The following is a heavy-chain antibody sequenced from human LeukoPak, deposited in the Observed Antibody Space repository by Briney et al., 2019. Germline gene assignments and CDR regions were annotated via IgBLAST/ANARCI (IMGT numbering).Heavy chain of an antibody. CDR3: AKDLYSSSLDY. V-gene: IGHV3-30*18. CDR2: ISYDGSNK. CDR1: GFTFSSSW. D-gene: IGHD6-13*01. Sequence: GGSLRLSCAASGFTFSSSWMSWVRQAPGKGLEWVAVISYDGSNKYYADSVKGRFTISRDNSKNTLYLQMNSLRAEDTAVYYCAKDLYSSSLDYWGQGTLVTISS. J-gene: IGHJ4*02.